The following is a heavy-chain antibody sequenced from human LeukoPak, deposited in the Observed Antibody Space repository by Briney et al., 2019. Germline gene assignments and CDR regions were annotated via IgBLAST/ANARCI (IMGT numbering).Heavy chain of an antibody. CDR2: MSVSSGLI. D-gene: IGHD3-10*01. CDR1: GFTFSFYS. V-gene: IGHV3-21*01. J-gene: IGHJ4*02. Sequence: TGGSLRLSCAASGFTFSFYSMNWVRQAPGKGLEGVSSMSVSSGLIYYADSVKGRFTVSRDNAKNSLYLQMNSLRAEDTAVYYCAREFGGSASGAGYWGQGTLVTVSS. CDR3: AREFGGSASGAGY.